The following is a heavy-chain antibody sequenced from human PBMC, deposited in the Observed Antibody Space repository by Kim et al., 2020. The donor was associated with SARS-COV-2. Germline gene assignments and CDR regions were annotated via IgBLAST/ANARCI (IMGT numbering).Heavy chain of an antibody. D-gene: IGHD1-26*01. Sequence: GGSLRLSCAASGFTFSSYSMNWVRQAPGKGLEWVSSISSSSSYIYYADSVKGRFTISRDNAKNSLYLQMNSLRAEDTAVYYCARSLRATIRPLFDYWGQGTLVTVSS. J-gene: IGHJ4*02. CDR1: GFTFSSYS. V-gene: IGHV3-21*01. CDR3: ARSLRATIRPLFDY. CDR2: ISSSSSYI.